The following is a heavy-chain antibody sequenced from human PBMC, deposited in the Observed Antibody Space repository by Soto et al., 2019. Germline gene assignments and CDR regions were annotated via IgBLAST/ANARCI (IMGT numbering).Heavy chain of an antibody. V-gene: IGHV3-7*01. J-gene: IGHJ6*02. Sequence: PVGSLRLSCEASQFSFSSYWMSWVRQAPGKGLEWVANINQNGDEKFYVDSVKGRFTISRDNAKNSLYLELKSLRDEDTAVYYCAREKWLQFYFYYGLDVWGQGAKVTVSS. D-gene: IGHD4-4*01. CDR3: AREKWLQFYFYYGLDV. CDR2: INQNGDEK. CDR1: QFSFSSYW.